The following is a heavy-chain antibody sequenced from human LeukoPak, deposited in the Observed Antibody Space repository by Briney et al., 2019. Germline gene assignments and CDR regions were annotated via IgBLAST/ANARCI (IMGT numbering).Heavy chain of an antibody. D-gene: IGHD1-26*01. V-gene: IGHV3-7*01. CDR3: ARFPSGSYYLTGAFDI. CDR2: IKQDGSEK. Sequence: PGGSLRLSCAASGFTFSSYWMSWVRQAPGKGLEWVANIKQDGSEKYYVDSVKGRFTISRDNAKNSLYLQMNSLRAEDTAVYYCARFPSGSYYLTGAFDIWGQGTMVTVSS. CDR1: GFTFSSYW. J-gene: IGHJ3*02.